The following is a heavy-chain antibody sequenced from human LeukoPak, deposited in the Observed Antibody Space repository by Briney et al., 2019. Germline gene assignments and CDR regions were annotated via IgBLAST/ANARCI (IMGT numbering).Heavy chain of an antibody. D-gene: IGHD3-22*01. CDR2: IIPIFGTA. J-gene: IGHJ3*02. CDR1: GGTFSSYA. Sequence: SVKVSCKASGGTFSSYAISWVRQAPGQGLEWMGGIIPIFGTANYAQKFQVRFTITADESTSTAYMELSSLRSEDTAVYYCARTTYYYDSSGYYRYAFDIWGQGTMVTVSS. V-gene: IGHV1-69*01. CDR3: ARTTYYYDSSGYYRYAFDI.